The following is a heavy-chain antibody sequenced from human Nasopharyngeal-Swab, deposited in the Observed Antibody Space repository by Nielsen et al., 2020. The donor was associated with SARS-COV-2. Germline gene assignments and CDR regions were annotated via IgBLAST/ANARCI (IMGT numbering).Heavy chain of an antibody. CDR2: IKPDGSYI. V-gene: IGHV3-7*01. D-gene: IGHD6-13*01. Sequence: GESLKLSFPSSGFTFRPYSLSLVLHTPGKGLEWLANIKPDGSYIKYADSVKGRFTISRDNARNSVYLQLNSLRAEDTALYYCATWKGSNWFDYWGQGTLVTVSS. J-gene: IGHJ4*02. CDR3: ATWKGSNWFDY. CDR1: GFTFRPYS.